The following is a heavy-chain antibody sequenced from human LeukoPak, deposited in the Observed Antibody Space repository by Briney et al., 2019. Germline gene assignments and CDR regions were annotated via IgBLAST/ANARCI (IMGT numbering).Heavy chain of an antibody. CDR1: GFTFSRYW. V-gene: IGHV3-74*01. D-gene: IGHD3-22*01. CDR3: ATMIVVDPREDDAFDI. J-gene: IGHJ3*02. CDR2: INSDGSST. Sequence: QPGGSLRLSCAASGFTFSRYWMHWVRQSPGKGLVCVSRINSDGSSTSYADSVKGRFTISRDNAKNTLYLQMNSLRAEDTAVYYCATMIVVDPREDDAFDIWGQGTMVTVSS.